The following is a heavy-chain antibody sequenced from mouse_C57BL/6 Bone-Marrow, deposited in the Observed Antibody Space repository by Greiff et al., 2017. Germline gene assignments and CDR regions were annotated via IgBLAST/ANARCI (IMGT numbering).Heavy chain of an antibody. CDR2: INPSTGGT. D-gene: IGHD1-1*01. V-gene: IGHV1-42*01. Sequence: VQLQQSGPELVKPGASVKISCKASGYSFTGYYMNWVKQSPEKSLEWIGEINPSTGGTTYNQKFKAKATLTVDKSSSTAYMQLKSLTSEDSAVYYCAREGYYYGSSSPYYWGQGTTLTVSS. J-gene: IGHJ2*01. CDR3: AREGYYYGSSSPYY. CDR1: GYSFTGYY.